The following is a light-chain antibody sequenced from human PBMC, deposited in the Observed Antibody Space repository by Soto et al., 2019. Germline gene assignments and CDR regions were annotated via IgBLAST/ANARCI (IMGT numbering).Light chain of an antibody. CDR1: QDISNY. CDR2: DAS. J-gene: IGKJ5*01. CDR3: QQYDNLPP. Sequence: DIQMTQSPSSLSASVGDRVTITFQASQDISNYLNWYQQKPGKAPKLLIYDASNLETGVPSRFSGSGSGTDFTFTISSLQPEDIATYYCQQYDNLPPFGQ. V-gene: IGKV1-33*01.